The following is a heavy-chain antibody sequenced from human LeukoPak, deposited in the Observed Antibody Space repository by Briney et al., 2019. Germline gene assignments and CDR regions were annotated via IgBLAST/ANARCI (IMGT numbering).Heavy chain of an antibody. Sequence: SETLSLTCTVSGGSISSYYWSWIRQPPGKGLEWIGYIYYSGSTNYNPSLKSRVTISVDTSKNQFSLKLSSVAAADTAVYYCARAEQLAYFDYWGQGTLVTVSS. J-gene: IGHJ4*02. CDR2: IYYSGST. CDR1: GGSISSYY. V-gene: IGHV4-59*01. D-gene: IGHD6-6*01. CDR3: ARAEQLAYFDY.